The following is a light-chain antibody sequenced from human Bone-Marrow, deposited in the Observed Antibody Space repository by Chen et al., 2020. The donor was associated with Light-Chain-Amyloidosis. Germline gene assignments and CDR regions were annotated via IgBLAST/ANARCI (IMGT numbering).Light chain of an antibody. CDR2: GSS. Sequence: EIVLTQSPGTLSLSPGEGANLSCRASQTISSNYLTWYQQKFGQAPRLLIYGSSSRATGIPDRFTGSGSGIDFTLTINRLEPEDFAMYYCQQYGTSPITFGGGTKVEIK. CDR1: QTISSNY. CDR3: QQYGTSPIT. V-gene: IGKV3-20*01. J-gene: IGKJ4*01.